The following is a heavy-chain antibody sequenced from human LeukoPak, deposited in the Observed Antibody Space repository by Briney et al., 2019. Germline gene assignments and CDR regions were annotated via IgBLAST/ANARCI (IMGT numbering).Heavy chain of an antibody. CDR3: ARDYGVPAAIDY. J-gene: IGHJ4*02. CDR2: ISTTSSYI. CDR1: GFTFSTYS. Sequence: GGSLRLSCAASGFTFSTYSFKWVRQAPGKGLEWVSSISTTSSYIYYADSVRGRFTISRDNAKNSLYLQMNSLRAEDTAIYYCARDYGVPAAIDYWGQGTPVTVSS. D-gene: IGHD2-2*01. V-gene: IGHV3-21*01.